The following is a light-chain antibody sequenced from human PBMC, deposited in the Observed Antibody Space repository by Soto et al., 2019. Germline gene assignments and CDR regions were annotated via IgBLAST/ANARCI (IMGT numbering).Light chain of an antibody. Sequence: EIVLTQSPATLSLSPGERATLSCRASQSVSSDLAWYQQQPGQAPRLLIYDASNRATGIPTRFSSSGSGTDLTLTICSLEPEDFAVYYCQQRSKWPLTFGGGTKVEIK. CDR3: QQRSKWPLT. J-gene: IGKJ4*01. V-gene: IGKV3-11*01. CDR2: DAS. CDR1: QSVSSD.